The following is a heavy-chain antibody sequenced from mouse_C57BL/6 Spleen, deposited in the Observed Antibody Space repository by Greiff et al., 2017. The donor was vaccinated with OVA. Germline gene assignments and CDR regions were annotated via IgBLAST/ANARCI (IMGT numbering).Heavy chain of an antibody. V-gene: IGHV1-53*01. CDR1: GYTFTSYW. Sequence: QVQLQQPGTELVKPGASVKLSCKAPGYTFTSYWMHWVKQRPGQGLEWIGNINPSNGGTNYNEKFKSKATLTVDKSSSTAYMQLSSLTSEDSADYYSARWGYGSSYRYFDVWGTGTTVTVSS. CDR2: INPSNGGT. D-gene: IGHD1-1*01. J-gene: IGHJ1*03. CDR3: ARWGYGSSYRYFDV.